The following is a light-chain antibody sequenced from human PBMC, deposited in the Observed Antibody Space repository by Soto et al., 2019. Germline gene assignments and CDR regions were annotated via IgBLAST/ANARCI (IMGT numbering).Light chain of an antibody. CDR2: KVN. V-gene: IGLV2-8*01. Sequence: QSVLTQPPSASGSPGQSVTISCTGTSSDVGAYKYVSWYQQYPGKAPKLMIYKVNKRPSGVPDRFSGSKSGNTASLTVSGLQAEDEADYYCTSYVGNDIWVFGGGTKLTVL. CDR3: TSYVGNDIWV. CDR1: SSDVGAYKY. J-gene: IGLJ3*02.